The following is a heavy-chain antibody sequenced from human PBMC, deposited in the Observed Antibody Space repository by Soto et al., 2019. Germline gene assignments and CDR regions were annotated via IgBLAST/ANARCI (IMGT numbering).Heavy chain of an antibody. D-gene: IGHD2-2*02. V-gene: IGHV1-69*02. CDR2: IIPILGIA. Sequence: QVQLVQSGAEVKKPGSSVKVSCKASGGTFSSYTISWVRQAPGQGLEWMGRIIPILGIANYAQKFQGRVTITADKSTSTASMELSSLRSEDAAVYYCARGGSVVVPAAIDYWGQGTLVTVSS. CDR3: ARGGSVVVPAAIDY. CDR1: GGTFSSYT. J-gene: IGHJ4*02.